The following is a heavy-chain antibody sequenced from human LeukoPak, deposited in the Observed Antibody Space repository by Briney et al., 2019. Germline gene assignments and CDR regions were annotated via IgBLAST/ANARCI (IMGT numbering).Heavy chain of an antibody. V-gene: IGHV4-39*01. CDR3: ARLGPSRYDYYYMDV. CDR2: INYSGNT. CDR1: GGSISSSSYY. D-gene: IGHD3-16*01. J-gene: IGHJ6*03. Sequence: RPSETLSLTCTVFGGSISSSSYYWGWIRQPPGKGLEWIGKINYSGNTYYNTSLKSRVSISVETSKNQFSLKLRSVSAADTSVYYCARLGPSRYDYYYMDVWGKGTTVTISS.